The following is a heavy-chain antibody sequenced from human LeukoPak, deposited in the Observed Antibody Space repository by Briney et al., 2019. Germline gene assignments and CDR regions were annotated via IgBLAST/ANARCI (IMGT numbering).Heavy chain of an antibody. CDR1: GGSISSYY. D-gene: IGHD6-13*01. CDR3: ARDYGSSRREDWFDP. CDR2: IYTSGST. V-gene: IGHV4-4*07. Sequence: SETLSLTCTVSGGSISSYYWSWIRQPAGKGLEWIGRIYTSGSTNYNPSLKRRVTMSVDTSKNQFSLKLSSVTAADTAVYYCARDYGSSRREDWFDPWGQGTLVTVSS. J-gene: IGHJ5*02.